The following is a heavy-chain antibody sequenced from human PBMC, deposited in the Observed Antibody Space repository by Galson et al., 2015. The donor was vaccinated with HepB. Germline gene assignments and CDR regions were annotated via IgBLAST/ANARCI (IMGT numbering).Heavy chain of an antibody. CDR1: GGTFSSYA. Sequence: SVKVSCKASGGTFSSYAISWVRQAPGQGLERMGGIIPIFGTANYAQKFQGRVTITADESTSTAYMELSSLRSEDTAVYYCARVSSYVYGMDVWGQGTTVTVSS. V-gene: IGHV1-69*13. J-gene: IGHJ6*02. CDR2: IIPIFGTA. CDR3: ARVSSYVYGMDV. D-gene: IGHD5-18*01.